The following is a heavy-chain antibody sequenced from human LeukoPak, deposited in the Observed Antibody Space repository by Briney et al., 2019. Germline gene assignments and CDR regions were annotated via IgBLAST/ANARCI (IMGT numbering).Heavy chain of an antibody. CDR1: GFTFSSYA. J-gene: IGHJ4*02. D-gene: IGHD3-9*01. Sequence: GGTLRLSCATSGFTFSSYAMSWVRQAPGKGLEWVSAISGSGGSTYYADSVKGRFTISRDNSKNTLYLQMNSLSAEDTAVYYCAKVILRYFDWLPYYFDYWGQGTLVTVSS. CDR3: AKVILRYFDWLPYYFDY. CDR2: ISGSGGST. V-gene: IGHV3-23*01.